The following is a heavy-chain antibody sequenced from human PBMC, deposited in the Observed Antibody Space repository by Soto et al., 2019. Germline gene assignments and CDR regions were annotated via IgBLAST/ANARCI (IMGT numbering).Heavy chain of an antibody. CDR1: GGSFSGYY. Sequence: SETLSLTCAVYGGSFSGYYWSWIRQPPGKGLEWIGEINHSGSTNYNPSLKSRVTISVDTSKNQFSLKLSSVPAADTAVYYCARGSLGKNGFDYWGQGTLVTVSS. V-gene: IGHV4-34*01. J-gene: IGHJ4*02. D-gene: IGHD7-27*01. CDR2: INHSGST. CDR3: ARGSLGKNGFDY.